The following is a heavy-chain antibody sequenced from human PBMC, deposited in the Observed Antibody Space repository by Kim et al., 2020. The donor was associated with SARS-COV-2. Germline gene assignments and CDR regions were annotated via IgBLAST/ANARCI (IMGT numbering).Heavy chain of an antibody. Sequence: TNYNPSLKSRVTISVDTAKNQFTRKLSSVTAAGTAVYYCALIVGATTADYWGQGTLVTVSS. CDR3: ALIVGATTADY. J-gene: IGHJ4*02. CDR2: T. V-gene: IGHV4-34*01. D-gene: IGHD1-26*01.